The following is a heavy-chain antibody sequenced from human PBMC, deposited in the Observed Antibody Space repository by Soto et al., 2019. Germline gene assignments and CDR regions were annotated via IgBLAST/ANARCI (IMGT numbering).Heavy chain of an antibody. CDR1: GFTFSDYY. Sequence: GGSLRLSCAASGFTFSDYYMSWIRQAPGKGLEWVPYISSSSSYTNYADSVKGRFTISRDNAKNSLYLQMNSLRAEDTAVYYCARRNDYWYFDLWGRGTLVTVSS. CDR2: ISSSSSYT. V-gene: IGHV3-11*06. CDR3: ARRNDYWYFDL. J-gene: IGHJ2*01.